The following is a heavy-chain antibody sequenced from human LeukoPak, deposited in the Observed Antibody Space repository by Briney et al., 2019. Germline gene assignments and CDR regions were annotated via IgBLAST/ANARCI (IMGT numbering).Heavy chain of an antibody. V-gene: IGHV1-18*01. CDR3: ARGRTTNYYYYYYYMDV. CDR1: GYTLTSYG. D-gene: IGHD1-1*01. CDR2: ISADNGNT. J-gene: IGHJ6*03. Sequence: ASVKVSCKASGYTLTSYGISWVRQAPGQGLEWMGWISADNGNTNYAQKLQGRVTVTTDTSTSTAYMELRSLRSDDTAVYYCARGRTTNYYYYYYYMDVWGKGTTVTVSS.